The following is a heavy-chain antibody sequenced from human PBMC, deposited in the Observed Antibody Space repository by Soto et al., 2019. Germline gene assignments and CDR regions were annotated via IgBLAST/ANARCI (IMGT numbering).Heavy chain of an antibody. D-gene: IGHD6-13*01. CDR3: ATESSGSWYDF. CDR2: IIPILGIA. V-gene: IGHV1-69*04. CDR1: GGTFSSYT. J-gene: IGHJ4*02. Sequence: SVKVSCKASGGTFSSYTISWVRQAPGQGLEWMGRIIPILGIANYAQKFQGRVTITADQSTSTAYMELSSLRSEDTAVYYCATESSGSWYDFWGQGTLLTVSS.